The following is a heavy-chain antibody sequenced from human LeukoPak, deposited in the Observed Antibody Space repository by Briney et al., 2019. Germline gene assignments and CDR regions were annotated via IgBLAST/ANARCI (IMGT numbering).Heavy chain of an antibody. D-gene: IGHD3-10*01. Sequence: PGGSLRLSCAASGFTFTKYWMHWVRQAPGKGLEWLSAISGSGGSTYYADSVKGRFTISRDNAKNSLYLQMNSLRAEDTAVYYCAKVGVLAGSKYFDYWGQGTLVTVSS. CDR1: GFTFTKYW. CDR2: ISGSGGST. J-gene: IGHJ4*02. V-gene: IGHV3-21*01. CDR3: AKVGVLAGSKYFDY.